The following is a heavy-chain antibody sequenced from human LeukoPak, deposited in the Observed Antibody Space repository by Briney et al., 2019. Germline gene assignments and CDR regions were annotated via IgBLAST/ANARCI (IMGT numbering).Heavy chain of an antibody. CDR3: ARAVTGGSYPTYYYYMDV. CDR1: GYTFTSYD. Sequence: ASVKVSFKASGYTFTSYDINWVRQATGQGLEWMGWMNPNSGNTGYAQKFQGRVTMTRNTSISTAYMELSSLRSEDTAVYYCARAVTGGSYPTYYYYMDVWGKGTTVTISS. V-gene: IGHV1-8*01. J-gene: IGHJ6*03. D-gene: IGHD1-26*01. CDR2: MNPNSGNT.